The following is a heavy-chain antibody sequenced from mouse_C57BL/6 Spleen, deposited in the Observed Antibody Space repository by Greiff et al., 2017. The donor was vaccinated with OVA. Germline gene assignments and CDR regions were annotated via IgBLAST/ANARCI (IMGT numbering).Heavy chain of an antibody. CDR3: ARSLWGYGSSYGY. V-gene: IGHV1-55*01. J-gene: IGHJ2*01. Sequence: QVQLQQSGAELVKPGASVKMSCKASGYTFTSYWITWVKQRPGQGLEWIGDIYPGSGSTNYNEKFKSKATLTVDTSSSTAYMQLSSLTSEDSAVYYCARSLWGYGSSYGYWGQGTTLTVSS. D-gene: IGHD1-1*01. CDR2: IYPGSGST. CDR1: GYTFTSYW.